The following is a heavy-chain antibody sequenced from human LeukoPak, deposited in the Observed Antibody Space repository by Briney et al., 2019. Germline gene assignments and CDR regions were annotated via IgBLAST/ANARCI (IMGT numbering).Heavy chain of an antibody. V-gene: IGHV1-69*05. CDR2: IIPIFGTA. J-gene: IGHJ6*03. Sequence: SVKVSCKASGGTFSSYAISWVRQAPGQGLEWMGGIIPIFGTANYAQKFQGRVTITTDESTSTAYMELSSLRSEDTAAYYCARSSNPLYYYYYMDVWGKGTTVTVSS. CDR3: ARSSNPLYYYYYMDV. CDR1: GGTFSSYA.